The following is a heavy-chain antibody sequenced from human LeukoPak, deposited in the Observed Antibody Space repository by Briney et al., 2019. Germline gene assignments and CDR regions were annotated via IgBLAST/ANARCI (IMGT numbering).Heavy chain of an antibody. D-gene: IGHD5-18*01. CDR2: INHSGST. CDR1: GGSFSGYY. CDR3: ARHVGGYSYGPFINYYYYMDV. Sequence: PSETLSLTCAVYGGSFSGYYWSWIRQPPGKGLEWIGEINHSGSTNYNPSLKSRVTISVDTSKNQFSLKLSSVTAADTAVYYCARHVGGYSYGPFINYYYYMDVWGKGTTVTISS. V-gene: IGHV4-34*01. J-gene: IGHJ6*03.